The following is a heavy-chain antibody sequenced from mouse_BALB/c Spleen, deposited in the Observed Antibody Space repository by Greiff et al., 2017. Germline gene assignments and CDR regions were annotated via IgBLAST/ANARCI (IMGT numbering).Heavy chain of an antibody. CDR1: GYSFTGYY. Sequence: EVKLVESGPDLVKPGASVKISCKASGYSFTGYYMHWVKQSHGKSLEWIGGINPNNGGTSYNQKFKGKATLTVDKSSSTAYMELRSLTSEDSAVYYCARKRGWYFDVWGAGTTVTVSS. CDR2: INPNNGGT. V-gene: IGHV1-26*01. J-gene: IGHJ1*01. CDR3: ARKRGWYFDV.